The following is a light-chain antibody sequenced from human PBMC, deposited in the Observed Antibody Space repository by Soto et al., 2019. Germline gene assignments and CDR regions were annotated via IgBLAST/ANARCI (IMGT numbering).Light chain of an antibody. CDR2: LNSDGSH. V-gene: IGLV4-69*01. CDR1: SGHNIYA. J-gene: IGLJ3*02. Sequence: QLVLTQSPSASASLGASVKLTCTLSSGHNIYAIAWHQQQPEKGPRYLMKLNSDGSHSKGDGIPDRFSGSSSGAERYLTISSLQSDDEADYYCQTWGTGIVVFGGGTKLTFL. CDR3: QTWGTGIVV.